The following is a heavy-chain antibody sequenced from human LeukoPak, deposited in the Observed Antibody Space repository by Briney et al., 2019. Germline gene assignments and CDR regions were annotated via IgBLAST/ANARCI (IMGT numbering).Heavy chain of an antibody. CDR3: ATNTMFRGIHAFDI. CDR1: GSRFTSYW. Sequence: GAHLQISSKGSGSRFTSYWIGWGRRMPGKGGEWMGIIYPGDADTRYSPAFQGQVTISADKSISTAYLQWSSLKASDSAMYYCATNTMFRGIHAFDIWGQGTMVTVSS. D-gene: IGHD3-10*01. CDR2: IYPGDADT. J-gene: IGHJ3*02. V-gene: IGHV5-51*01.